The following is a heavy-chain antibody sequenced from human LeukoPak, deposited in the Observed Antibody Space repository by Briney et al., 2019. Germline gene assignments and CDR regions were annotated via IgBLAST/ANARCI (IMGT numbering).Heavy chain of an antibody. V-gene: IGHV4-30-4*02. J-gene: IGHJ5*02. CDR1: GDFVNIGDNY. CDR2: ISYSGNT. CDR3: ARGSGSDPWPIFDP. Sequence: SETLSLTCTVSGDFVNIGDNYWTWIRQPPGKGLEWIGFISYSGNTFYNPSLKSRVSMSLETSKNHFSLKLTSVTAADTAVYYCARGSGSDPWPIFDPWGQGILVTVSS. D-gene: IGHD3-10*01.